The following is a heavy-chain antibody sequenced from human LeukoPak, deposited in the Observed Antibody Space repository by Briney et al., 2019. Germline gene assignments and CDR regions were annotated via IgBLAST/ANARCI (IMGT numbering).Heavy chain of an antibody. D-gene: IGHD3-10*01. CDR1: GYTFNSYA. Sequence: GASVKVSCKTSGYTFNSYAISWVRQAPGQGFEWMGWISTYTGNTNYVEKFQGRVTMTTDTSTSTAYMELRGLRSDDTAMYYCARDRQLQWFGEFNVDFDYWGQGTLVTVSP. CDR2: ISTYTGNT. CDR3: ARDRQLQWFGEFNVDFDY. J-gene: IGHJ4*02. V-gene: IGHV1-18*01.